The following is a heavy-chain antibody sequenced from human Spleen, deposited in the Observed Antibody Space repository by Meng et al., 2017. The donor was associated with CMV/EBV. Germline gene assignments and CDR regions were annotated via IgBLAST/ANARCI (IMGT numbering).Heavy chain of an antibody. CDR2: INPNGGWT. CDR1: GYPFTRHF. CDR3: ARDHSDNDDRWWLDP. J-gene: IGHJ5*02. D-gene: IGHD2-8*01. V-gene: IGHV1-46*01. Sequence: SGYPFTRHFVHWVRQAPGQGLEWMGIINPNGGWTSSADIFQGRLTVTRDTSTNTVYMELSSLTPEDTAIYYCARDHSDNDDRWWLDPWGQGTLVTVSS.